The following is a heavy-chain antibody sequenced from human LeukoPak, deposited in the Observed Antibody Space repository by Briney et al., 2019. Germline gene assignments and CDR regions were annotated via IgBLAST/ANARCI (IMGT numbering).Heavy chain of an antibody. CDR2: IRYDGSNK. CDR1: GFTFSSYG. V-gene: IGHV3-30*02. J-gene: IGHJ6*03. CDR3: ARMVKQRGYSGYEMWYYYYMDV. Sequence: GGSLRLSCAASGFTFSSYGMHWVRQAPGKGLEWVAFIRYDGSNKYYADSVKGRFTISRDNAKNSLYLQMNSLRAEDTAVYYCARMVKQRGYSGYEMWYYYYMDVWGKGTTVTISS. D-gene: IGHD5-12*01.